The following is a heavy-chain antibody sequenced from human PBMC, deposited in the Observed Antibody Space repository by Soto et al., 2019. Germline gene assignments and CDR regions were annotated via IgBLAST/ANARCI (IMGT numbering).Heavy chain of an antibody. CDR3: ARSDCSSTSCYVKYYYYYYMDV. V-gene: IGHV4-59*08. J-gene: IGHJ6*03. CDR2: IYYSGST. CDR1: GGSISSYY. D-gene: IGHD2-2*01. Sequence: PSETLSLTCTVSGGSISSYYWSWIRQPPGKGLEWIGYIYYSGSTNYNPSLKSRVTISVDTSKNQFSLKLSSVTAADTAVYYCARSDCSSTSCYVKYYYYYYMDVWGKGTTVTVSS.